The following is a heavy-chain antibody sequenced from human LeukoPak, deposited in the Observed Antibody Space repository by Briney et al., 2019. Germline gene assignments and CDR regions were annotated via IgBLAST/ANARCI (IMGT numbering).Heavy chain of an antibody. Sequence: SETLSLTCTVSGGSISSYYWSWIRQPPGKGLEWIGYIYYSGSTNYNPSLKSRVTISVDTSKNQFSLKLSSVTAADTAVYYCARELQGYDILTGYYHYNWFDPWGQGTLVTVSS. J-gene: IGHJ5*02. CDR1: GGSISSYY. D-gene: IGHD3-9*01. CDR3: ARELQGYDILTGYYHYNWFDP. V-gene: IGHV4-59*01. CDR2: IYYSGST.